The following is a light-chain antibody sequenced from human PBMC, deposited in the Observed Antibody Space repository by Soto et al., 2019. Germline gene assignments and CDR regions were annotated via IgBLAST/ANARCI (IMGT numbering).Light chain of an antibody. CDR3: QQRSNWPPIT. CDR1: QSISTY. CDR2: DAS. Sequence: EIVLTQSPATLCLSPGERVTLACRASQSISTYLAWYQQKPGQAPRLLIYDASNRATGIPPRLSGSGSGTDFTLTISSLEPEDFAVYYCQQRSNWPPITFGQGTRLEIK. J-gene: IGKJ5*01. V-gene: IGKV3-11*01.